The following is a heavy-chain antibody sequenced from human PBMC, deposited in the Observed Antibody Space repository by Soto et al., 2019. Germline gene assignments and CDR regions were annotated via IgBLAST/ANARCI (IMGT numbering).Heavy chain of an antibody. V-gene: IGHV4-30-4*01. D-gene: IGHD3-10*01. CDR3: ARDRRFGELSASYYYGMDV. CDR1: GGSMSSGDYY. J-gene: IGHJ6*02. Sequence: PSETLSLTCTVSGGSMSSGDYYWSWIRQPPGKGLEWIGYIYYSGSTYYNPSLKRRVTISVDTSKNQFSPKLSSVTAADTAVYYCARDRRFGELSASYYYGMDVWGQGTTVTVSS. CDR2: IYYSGST.